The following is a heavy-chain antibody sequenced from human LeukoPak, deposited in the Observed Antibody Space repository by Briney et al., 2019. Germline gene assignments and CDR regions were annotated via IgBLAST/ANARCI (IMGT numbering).Heavy chain of an antibody. D-gene: IGHD6-19*01. CDR2: THHTGSS. CDR1: GDPVSSGDFY. CDR3: ARQLAQAEGRAFDI. J-gene: IGHJ3*02. Sequence: SETLSLTCTVSGDPVSSGDFYWSWIRQSPGRGLQWIAYTHHTGSSNYSPSLRSRVTISMDTSKNQFSLNLNSVTAADTAVYYCARQLAQAEGRAFDIWGQGTKVTVS. V-gene: IGHV4-61*08.